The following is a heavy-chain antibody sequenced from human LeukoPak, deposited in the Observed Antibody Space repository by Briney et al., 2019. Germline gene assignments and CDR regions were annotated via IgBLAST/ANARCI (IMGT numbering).Heavy chain of an antibody. CDR1: GGSISSSSYY. J-gene: IGHJ4*02. CDR3: TRQRAAADPFDY. Sequence: SETLSLTCTVSGGSISSSSYYWGWIRQPPGKGLQWIGSIYYSGSTYYNPSLKSRVTISVDTSKNQFSLTLSSVTAADTAVYYCTRQRAAADPFDYWGQGTLVTVSS. V-gene: IGHV4-39*01. CDR2: IYYSGST. D-gene: IGHD6-13*01.